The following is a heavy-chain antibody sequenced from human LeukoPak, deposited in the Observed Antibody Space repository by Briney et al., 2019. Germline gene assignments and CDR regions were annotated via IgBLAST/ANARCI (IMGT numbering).Heavy chain of an antibody. CDR3: ARNTADTAMVTVDY. CDR1: GGTFSSYA. Sequence: GASVKVSCKASGGTFSSYAISWVRQAPGQGLEWMGGIIPIFGTANYAQKFQGRVTITADKSTSTAYMELSSLRSEDTAVYYCARNTADTAMVTVDYWGQGTLVTVSS. V-gene: IGHV1-69*06. D-gene: IGHD5-18*01. CDR2: IIPIFGTA. J-gene: IGHJ4*02.